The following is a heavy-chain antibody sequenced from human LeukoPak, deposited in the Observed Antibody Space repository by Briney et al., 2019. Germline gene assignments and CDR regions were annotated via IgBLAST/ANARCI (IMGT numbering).Heavy chain of an antibody. Sequence: GGSLRLSCAASGFTFSSYWMSWVRQAPGKGLEWVANIKQDGSEKYYVDSVKGRFTISRDNAKNSLYLQMNSLRAEDTAVYYCAREPRHFRYCSSTSCYGGWFDPWGQGTLVTVSS. CDR1: GFTFSSYW. D-gene: IGHD2-2*01. J-gene: IGHJ5*02. V-gene: IGHV3-7*01. CDR3: AREPRHFRYCSSTSCYGGWFDP. CDR2: IKQDGSEK.